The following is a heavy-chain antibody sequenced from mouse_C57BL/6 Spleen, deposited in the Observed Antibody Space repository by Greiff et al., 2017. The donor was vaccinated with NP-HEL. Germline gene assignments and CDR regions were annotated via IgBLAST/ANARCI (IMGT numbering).Heavy chain of an antibody. Sequence: EVMLVESGGGLVKPGGSLKLSCAASGFTFSSYTMSWVRQTPEKRLEWVATISGGGGNTYYPDSVKGRFTISRDNAKNTLYLQMSSLGSEDTALYYCARHYDVGFFDYWGQGTTLTVSS. D-gene: IGHD2-12*01. J-gene: IGHJ2*01. CDR2: ISGGGGNT. V-gene: IGHV5-9*01. CDR1: GFTFSSYT. CDR3: ARHYDVGFFDY.